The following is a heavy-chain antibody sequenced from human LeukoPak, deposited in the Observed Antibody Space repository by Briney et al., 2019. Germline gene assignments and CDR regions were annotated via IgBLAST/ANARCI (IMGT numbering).Heavy chain of an antibody. CDR1: GDSVSSNSAA. CDR2: TYYRSKWYN. D-gene: IGHD5-12*01. J-gene: IGHJ4*02. CDR3: ARVREDIVATISRAELDY. V-gene: IGHV6-1*01. Sequence: SQTLSLTCAISGDSVSSNSAAWNWIRQSPSRGLEWLGRTYYRSKWYNDYAVSVKSRITINPDTSKNQFSLKLSSVTAADTAVYYCARVREDIVATISRAELDYWGQGTLVTVSS.